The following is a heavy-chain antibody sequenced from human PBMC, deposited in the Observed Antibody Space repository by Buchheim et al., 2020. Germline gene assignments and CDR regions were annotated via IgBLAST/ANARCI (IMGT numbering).Heavy chain of an antibody. CDR1: GGSISNDDYY. J-gene: IGHJ6*02. CDR2: VYDSRIT. V-gene: IGHV4-30-4*01. D-gene: IGHD3-22*01. Sequence: QVQLQESGPGLVKPSQTLSLTCTVSGGSISNDDYYWTWIRQPPGKALEWIGCVYDSRITHYKSSLKSRVTIPVDPSKNQFSLKLSSVTAADTAVYYCARGGTYYDSSGYSYGMDVWGQGTT. CDR3: ARGGTYYDSSGYSYGMDV.